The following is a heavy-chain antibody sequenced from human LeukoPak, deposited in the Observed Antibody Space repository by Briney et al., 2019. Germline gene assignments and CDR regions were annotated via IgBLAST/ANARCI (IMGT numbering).Heavy chain of an antibody. Sequence: GASVQVSFKSSVYTFTCYYMHWVRPAPGQGLEWMGWINPNSGGTNYAQKLQGRVTMTRDTSISTAYMELSRLRSDDTAVYYCARVVSSGWYRVSYFDYGGQGTLVTVS. CDR1: VYTFTCYY. CDR2: INPNSGGT. V-gene: IGHV1-2*02. J-gene: IGHJ4*02. CDR3: ARVVSSGWYRVSYFDY. D-gene: IGHD6-19*01.